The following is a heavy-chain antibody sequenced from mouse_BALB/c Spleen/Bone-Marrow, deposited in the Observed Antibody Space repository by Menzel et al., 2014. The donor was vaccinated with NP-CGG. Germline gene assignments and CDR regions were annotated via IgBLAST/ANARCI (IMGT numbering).Heavy chain of an antibody. V-gene: IGHV4-1*02. CDR3: ARHYYYGYVDY. CDR2: INPESSTI. J-gene: IGHJ4*01. CDR1: GCDFRGYW. D-gene: IGHD1-2*01. Sequence: EVMLAESGGGLVQPGGTLKVSCAVSGCDFRGYWMSWVRKAPGRGLEWIGEINPESSTINYTPSLKDKFSISRDNAKNTLYLQMSKVRSEDTSLYYCARHYYYGYVDYWGQGTSVTVSS.